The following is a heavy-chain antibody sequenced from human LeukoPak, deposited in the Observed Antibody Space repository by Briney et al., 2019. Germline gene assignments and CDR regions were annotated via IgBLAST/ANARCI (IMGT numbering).Heavy chain of an antibody. CDR3: ARGRYCSSTSCHTPYYFDY. CDR1: GFTFSSYG. CDR2: IWYDGSNK. J-gene: IGHJ4*02. V-gene: IGHV3-33*01. Sequence: PGGSLRLSCAASGFTFSSYGMHWVRQAPGKGLEWVAVIWYDGSNKYHADSVKGRFTISRDNSKNTLYLQMNSLRAEDTAVYYCARGRYCSSTSCHTPYYFDYWGQGTLVTVSS. D-gene: IGHD2-2*01.